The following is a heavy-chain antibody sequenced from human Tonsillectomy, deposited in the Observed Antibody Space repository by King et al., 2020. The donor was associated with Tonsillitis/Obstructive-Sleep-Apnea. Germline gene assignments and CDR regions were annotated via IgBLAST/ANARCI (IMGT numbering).Heavy chain of an antibody. CDR2: IDPSDSYI. CDR1: GYSFNTSW. D-gene: IGHD3-16*02. Sequence: QLVQSGAEVKKPGESLRISCTGSGYSFNTSWINWVRQMPGKGLEWMGRIDPSDSYINYSPSFQGHVIISTDKSISTAYLQWSSLKASDSAMYYCAKTGDYVWGTDRPTGYYGLDVWGQGTTVTVSS. V-gene: IGHV5-10-1*03. CDR3: AKTGDYVWGTDRPTGYYGLDV. J-gene: IGHJ6*02.